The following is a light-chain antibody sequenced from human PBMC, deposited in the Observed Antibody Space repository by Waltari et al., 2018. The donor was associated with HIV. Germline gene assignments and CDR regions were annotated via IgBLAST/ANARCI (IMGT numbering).Light chain of an antibody. J-gene: IGLJ2*01. CDR3: QSYDSSLSAYVV. CDR1: SSNIGAGYD. V-gene: IGLV1-40*01. CDR2: ANI. Sequence: QSVLTQPPSVSGAPGQRVTISCTGTSSNIGAGYDVHWYQQLPGTAPKLLIYANIHRPSGFPDRFSVSKSATSASLAITGLQAEDEADYFCQSYDSSLSAYVVFGGGTKLTVL.